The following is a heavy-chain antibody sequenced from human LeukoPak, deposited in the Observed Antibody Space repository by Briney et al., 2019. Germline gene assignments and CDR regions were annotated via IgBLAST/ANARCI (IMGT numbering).Heavy chain of an antibody. D-gene: IGHD5-18*01. CDR1: GFTFSTYN. CDR2: ITSSSSYA. Sequence: PGGSLRLSCEASGFTFSTYNMNWVRQAPGKRLEWVSSITSSSSYAFYADSVKGRFTISRDNAKRSLYLQMNNLRAEDTAVYYCARDYGYRIVDYFDSWGQGILVSVSS. J-gene: IGHJ4*02. CDR3: ARDYGYRIVDYFDS. V-gene: IGHV3-21*01.